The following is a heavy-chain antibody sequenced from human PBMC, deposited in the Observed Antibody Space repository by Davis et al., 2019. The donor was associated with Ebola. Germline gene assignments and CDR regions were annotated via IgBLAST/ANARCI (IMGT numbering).Heavy chain of an antibody. D-gene: IGHD2-2*02. CDR1: GGSFSGYY. J-gene: IGHJ5*02. CDR2: INHSGST. CDR3: AREADCSSTSCYTNWFDP. Sequence: PSETLSLTCAVYGGSFSGYYWSWIRQPPGKGLEWIGEINHSGSTNYNPSLKSRVTISVDTSKNQFSLKLSSVTAADTAVYYCAREADCSSTSCYTNWFDPWGQGTLVTVSS. V-gene: IGHV4-34*01.